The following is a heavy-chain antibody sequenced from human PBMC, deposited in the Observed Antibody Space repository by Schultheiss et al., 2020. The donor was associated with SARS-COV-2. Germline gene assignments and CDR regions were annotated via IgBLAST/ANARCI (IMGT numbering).Heavy chain of an antibody. CDR3: ARALLRGAFDI. Sequence: ASVKVSCKASGYTFTSYYMHWVRQAPGQGLEWMGWISAYNGNTNYAQKLQGRVTMTTDTSTSTAYMDLRSLRSDDTAVYYCARALLRGAFDIWGQGTMVTVSS. V-gene: IGHV1-18*04. CDR1: GYTFTSYY. CDR2: ISAYNGNT. J-gene: IGHJ3*02. D-gene: IGHD3-16*01.